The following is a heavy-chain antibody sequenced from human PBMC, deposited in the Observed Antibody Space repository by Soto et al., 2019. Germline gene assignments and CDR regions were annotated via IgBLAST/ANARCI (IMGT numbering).Heavy chain of an antibody. D-gene: IGHD4-17*01. CDR1: GGSISSGDYY. CDR3: ARGYYGDYLLAFDY. CDR2: IYYSGST. Sequence: QVQLQESGPGLVKPSQTLSLTCTVSGGSISSGDYYWSWIRQPPGKGLEWIGYIYYSGSTYYNPSLKSRVTISGDTSKNQFSLQRRSVTAADTAVYYCARGYYGDYLLAFDYWGQGTLVTVSS. J-gene: IGHJ4*02. V-gene: IGHV4-30-4*01.